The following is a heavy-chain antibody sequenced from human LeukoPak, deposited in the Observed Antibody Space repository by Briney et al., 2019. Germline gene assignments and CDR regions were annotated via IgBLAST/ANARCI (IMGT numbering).Heavy chain of an antibody. CDR2: ISAGGGST. V-gene: IGHV3-23*01. J-gene: IGHJ4*02. Sequence: GGSLRLSCAASGFTFSNHPMSWVRQAPGKGLQWVSGISAGGGSTYYADSVKGRFTISRDNSKNTLYLQMNSLRAEDTAVYYCAKDGFDYYDSSGYSYFHYWGQGTLVTVSS. CDR1: GFTFSNHP. D-gene: IGHD3-22*01. CDR3: AKDGFDYYDSSGYSYFHY.